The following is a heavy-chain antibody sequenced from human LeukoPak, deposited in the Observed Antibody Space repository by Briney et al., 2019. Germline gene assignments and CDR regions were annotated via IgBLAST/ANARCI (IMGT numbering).Heavy chain of an antibody. D-gene: IGHD3-10*01. CDR1: GFTFRMYW. CDR3: EIDKGLMIRGVIIRENYYYYMAV. J-gene: IGHJ6*03. Sequence: GRSLRLSYAASGFTFRMYWISWVRQAPGKGLEWVANIKQEVSEKYFVHSMKGRFTISRNNAKNSLYLQMNSMRAEDTAVYYCEIDKGLMIRGVIIRENYYYYMAVWGKGTTVTISS. V-gene: IGHV3-7*01. CDR2: IKQEVSEK.